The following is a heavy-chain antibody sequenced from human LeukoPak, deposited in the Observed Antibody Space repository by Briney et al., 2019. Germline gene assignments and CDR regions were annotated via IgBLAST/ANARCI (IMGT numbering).Heavy chain of an antibody. CDR1: GGSINSSSYY. J-gene: IGHJ4*02. D-gene: IGHD5-18*01. CDR2: IYYSGST. Sequence: SETLSLTCTVSGGSINSSSYYWGWIRQPPGKGLEWIGSIYYSGSTYYNPSLKSRVTISVDTSKNQFSLKLSSVTAADTAVYYCARHVVDTAIPCHLIDWGQGTLVTVSS. CDR3: ARHVVDTAIPCHLID. V-gene: IGHV4-39*01.